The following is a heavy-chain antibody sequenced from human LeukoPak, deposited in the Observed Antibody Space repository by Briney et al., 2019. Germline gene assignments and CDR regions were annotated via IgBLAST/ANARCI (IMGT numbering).Heavy chain of an antibody. J-gene: IGHJ4*02. CDR2: INHSGST. V-gene: IGHV4-34*01. D-gene: IGHD3-10*01. Sequence: SETLSPTCAVYGGSFSGYYWSWIRQPPGKGLEWIGEINHSGSTNYNPSLKSRVTISVDTSKNQFSLKLSSVTAADTAVYYCARGAVWFGELDYFDYWGQGTLVTVSS. CDR1: GGSFSGYY. CDR3: ARGAVWFGELDYFDY.